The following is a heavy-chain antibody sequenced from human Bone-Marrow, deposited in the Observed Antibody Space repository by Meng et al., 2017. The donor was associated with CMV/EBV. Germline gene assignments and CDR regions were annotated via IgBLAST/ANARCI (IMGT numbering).Heavy chain of an antibody. V-gene: IGHV3-13*01. Sequence: GESLKISCAASGFTFSSYDMHWVRQATGKGLEWVSAIGTAGDTYYPGSVKGRFTISRDNAKNSLYLQMNSLRAEDTAVYYCARESPVARPDYWGQGTLVTVSS. J-gene: IGHJ4*02. CDR1: GFTFSSYD. D-gene: IGHD2-15*01. CDR3: ARESPVARPDY. CDR2: IGTAGDT.